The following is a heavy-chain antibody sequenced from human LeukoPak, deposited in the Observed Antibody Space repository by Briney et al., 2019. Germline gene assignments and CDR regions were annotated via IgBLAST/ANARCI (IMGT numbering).Heavy chain of an antibody. J-gene: IGHJ4*02. CDR2: ISSSSSYI. CDR3: ARGPIAAAGVDY. V-gene: IGHV3-21*05. CDR1: GFTFSSYS. Sequence: PGGSLRLSCAASGFTFSSYSMNWVRQAPGKGLEWVSYISSSSSYIYYADSVKGRFTISRDNAKNSLYLQMNSLRAEDTAVYYCARGPIAAAGVDYWGQGTLVTVSS. D-gene: IGHD6-13*01.